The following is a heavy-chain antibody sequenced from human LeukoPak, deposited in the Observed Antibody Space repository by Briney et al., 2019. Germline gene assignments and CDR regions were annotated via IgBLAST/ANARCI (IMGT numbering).Heavy chain of an antibody. J-gene: IGHJ4*02. V-gene: IGHV4-38-2*02. CDR1: GYSISSGYY. CDR3: ARSRLGELSLN. Sequence: SETLSLTCTVSGYSISSGYYWGWIRQPPGKGLEWIGSIYHSGSTYYNPSPKSRVTISVDTSKNQFSLKLSSVTAADTAVYYCARSRLGELSLNWGQGTLVTVSS. D-gene: IGHD3-16*02. CDR2: IYHSGST.